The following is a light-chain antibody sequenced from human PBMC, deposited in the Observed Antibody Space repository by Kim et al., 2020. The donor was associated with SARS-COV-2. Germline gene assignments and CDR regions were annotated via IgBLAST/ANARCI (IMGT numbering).Light chain of an antibody. CDR2: AAS. J-gene: IGKJ1*01. V-gene: IGKV1-39*01. CDR1: QSISSY. Sequence: DIQMTPSPSSLSASVGDRVTITCRASQSISSYLNWYQQKPVKAPKLLIYAASIFQSGVPSRFSGSGSGTDFTLTISSLQPEDFATYYCQQSYSTPPWTFGQGTKVDIK. CDR3: QQSYSTPPWT.